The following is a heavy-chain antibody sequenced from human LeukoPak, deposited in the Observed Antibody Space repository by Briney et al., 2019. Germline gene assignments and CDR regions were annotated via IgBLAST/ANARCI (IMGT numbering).Heavy chain of an antibody. J-gene: IGHJ4*02. CDR3: ATVTSGSYSSVWADFDY. V-gene: IGHV3-23*01. CDR2: ISGSGGGT. D-gene: IGHD1-26*01. CDR1: GFTFSSYA. Sequence: GGSLRLSCAASGFTFSSYAMSWVRQAPGKGLEWVSAISGSGGGTYYADSVKGRFTISRDNSKSTLYLQMNSLRAEDTAVYYCATVTSGSYSSVWADFDYWGQGTLVTVSS.